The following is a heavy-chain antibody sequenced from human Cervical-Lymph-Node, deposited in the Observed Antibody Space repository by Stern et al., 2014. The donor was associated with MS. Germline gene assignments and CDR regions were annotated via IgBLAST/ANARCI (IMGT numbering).Heavy chain of an antibody. V-gene: IGHV1-24*01. D-gene: IGHD6-19*01. J-gene: IGHJ4*02. CDR1: GYTLTELS. Sequence: QVQLLQPGAEVKKPGASVKVSCKVSGYTLTELSMNWGRQAPGKGLEWMGGFDPEDGETIYAQKVQGRVTMTEDTSTDTAYMELSSLRSEDTAVYYCAMGHMGLVELDYWGQGTLVTVSS. CDR3: AMGHMGLVELDY. CDR2: FDPEDGET.